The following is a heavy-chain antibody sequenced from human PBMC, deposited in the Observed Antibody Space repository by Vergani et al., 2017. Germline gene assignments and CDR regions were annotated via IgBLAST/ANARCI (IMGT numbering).Heavy chain of an antibody. Sequence: QVQLVESGGGVVQPGRSLRLSCAASGFTFSSYAMHRVRQAPGKGLEWVAVISYDGSNKYYADSVKGRFTISRDNSKNTLYLQMNSLRAEDTAVYYCARSLYSSSSPDYWGQGTLVTVSS. CDR3: ARSLYSSSSPDY. D-gene: IGHD6-6*01. V-gene: IGHV3-30-3*01. J-gene: IGHJ4*02. CDR1: GFTFSSYA. CDR2: ISYDGSNK.